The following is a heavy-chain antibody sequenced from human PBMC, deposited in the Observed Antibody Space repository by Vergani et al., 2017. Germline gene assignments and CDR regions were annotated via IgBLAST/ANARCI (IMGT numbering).Heavy chain of an antibody. CDR1: GFTFSSYS. D-gene: IGHD2-15*01. Sequence: EVQLVESGGGLVQPGGSLRLSCAASGFTFSSYSMNWVRQAPGKGLEWVSYISSGSSYIYYADSVKGRFTISRDNAKNSLYLQMNSLRAEDTAVYYCARALGGYCSGGSCYSLLAGNWYFDLWGRGTLVTVSS. CDR2: ISSGSSYI. J-gene: IGHJ2*01. V-gene: IGHV3-21*05. CDR3: ARALGGYCSGGSCYSLLAGNWYFDL.